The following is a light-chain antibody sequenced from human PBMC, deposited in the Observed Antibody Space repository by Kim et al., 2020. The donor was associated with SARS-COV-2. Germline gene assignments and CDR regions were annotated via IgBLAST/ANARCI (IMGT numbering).Light chain of an antibody. CDR2: GKN. CDR3: NSRDSSGNHLV. Sequence: ALGQTVRITCQGDSLRSYYASWYQQKPGQAPLLVIYGKNNRPSGVPDRFSGSGSGNTASLTITGAQAEDEADYYCNSRDSSGNHLVFGGGTQLTVL. CDR1: SLRSYY. J-gene: IGLJ2*01. V-gene: IGLV3-19*01.